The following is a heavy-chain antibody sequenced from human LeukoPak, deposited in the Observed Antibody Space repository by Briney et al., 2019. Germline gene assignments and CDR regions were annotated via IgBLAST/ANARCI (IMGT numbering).Heavy chain of an antibody. Sequence: SETLSLTCTVSDGSISGTNYYWGWFRQPPGKGPGWFGNIYFSGTVYYNPSLKSRVTMSVDTSKNQFPLKLSSVTAADTAVYFCARVTQYDSSGYSRKYYYMDVWGKGTTVTVSS. CDR1: DGSISGTNYY. CDR2: IYFSGTV. CDR3: ARVTQYDSSGYSRKYYYMDV. J-gene: IGHJ6*03. V-gene: IGHV4-39*06. D-gene: IGHD3-22*01.